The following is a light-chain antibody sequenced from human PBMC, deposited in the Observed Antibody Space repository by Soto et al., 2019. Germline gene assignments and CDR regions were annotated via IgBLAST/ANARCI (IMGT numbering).Light chain of an antibody. Sequence: MITLSLASLSVQPADRASLSCRASQSVSILLAWYQQKPGQAPRLLIHGATTRATGIPARFSGSGSGTDFTLTISRLEPEDFAVYYCQQYGSSPLTFGGGTKVDIK. CDR3: QQYGSSPLT. V-gene: IGKV3-15*01. CDR2: GAT. CDR1: QSVSIL. J-gene: IGKJ4*01.